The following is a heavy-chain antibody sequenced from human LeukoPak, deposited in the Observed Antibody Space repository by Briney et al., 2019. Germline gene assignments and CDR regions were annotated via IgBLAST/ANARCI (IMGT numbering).Heavy chain of an antibody. CDR3: ARTYDFGRGPPGDAFDN. CDR2: INQDGSEN. D-gene: IGHD3-3*01. Sequence: GGSLRLSCVASGFTFNDYWMSWIRQAPGRGLEWVVNINQDGSENYYVDSMKGRFTSSRDNAKNSVYLQMSGLRVEDTAVYYCARTYDFGRGPPGDAFDNWGPGTWVIVSA. V-gene: IGHV3-7*01. J-gene: IGHJ3*02. CDR1: GFTFNDYW.